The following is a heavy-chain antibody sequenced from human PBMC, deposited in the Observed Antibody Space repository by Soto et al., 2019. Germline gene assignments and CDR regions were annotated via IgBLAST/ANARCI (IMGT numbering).Heavy chain of an antibody. J-gene: IGHJ6*02. D-gene: IGHD3-22*01. V-gene: IGHV4-61*01. CDR2: ISHSGSA. CDR3: ASSFLYFYDTTGYYGAYYYYGMDV. Sequence: SETLSLTCTVSGGSVSSGTYYWSWIRQPPGKGLEWIGYISHSGSANYNPSLKSRVTISVDTSKNQFSLKLRSLTAADTAVYYCASSFLYFYDTTGYYGAYYYYGMDVWGPGTTVTVSS. CDR1: GGSVSSGTYY.